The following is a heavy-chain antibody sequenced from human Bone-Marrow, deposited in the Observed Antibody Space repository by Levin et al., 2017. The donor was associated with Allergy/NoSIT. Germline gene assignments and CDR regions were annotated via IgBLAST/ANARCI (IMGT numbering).Heavy chain of an antibody. Sequence: GGSLRLSCAASGFTFSSYSMNWVRQAPGKGLEWVSSISSSSSYIYYADSVKGRFTISRDNAKNSLYLQMNSLRAEDTAVYYCARWGSDCSSTSGYYYYGMDVWGQGTTVTVSS. CDR1: GFTFSSYS. CDR3: ARWGSDCSSTSGYYYYGMDV. CDR2: ISSSSSYI. V-gene: IGHV3-21*01. J-gene: IGHJ6*02. D-gene: IGHD2-2*01.